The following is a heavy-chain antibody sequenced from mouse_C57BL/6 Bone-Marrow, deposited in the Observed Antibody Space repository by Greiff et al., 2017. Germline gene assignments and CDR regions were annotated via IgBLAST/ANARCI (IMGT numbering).Heavy chain of an antibody. V-gene: IGHV6-3*01. J-gene: IGHJ2*01. CDR2: IRLKSENYAT. CDR3: TVGNR. Sequence: EVKLMESGGGLVQPGGSMKLSCVASGFTFSNYWMNWVRQSPEKGLEWVAQIRLKSENYATHYAESVKGRFTISRDDSKSSVYLQMNNLRAEDTGIYYCTVGNRWGQGTTLTVSS. CDR1: GFTFSNYW.